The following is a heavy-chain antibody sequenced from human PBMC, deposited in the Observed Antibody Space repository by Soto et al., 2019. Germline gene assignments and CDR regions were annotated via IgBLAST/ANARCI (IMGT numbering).Heavy chain of an antibody. Sequence: PSETLSLTCAVYGGSFSGYYWSWIRQPPGKGLEWIGEINHSGSTNYNPSLKSRVTISVDTSKNQFSLKLSSVTAADTAVYYCARVRWEQLVPYYYYGMDVWGQGTTVTVSS. D-gene: IGHD6-13*01. CDR1: GGSFSGYY. J-gene: IGHJ6*02. CDR2: INHSGST. V-gene: IGHV4-34*01. CDR3: ARVRWEQLVPYYYYGMDV.